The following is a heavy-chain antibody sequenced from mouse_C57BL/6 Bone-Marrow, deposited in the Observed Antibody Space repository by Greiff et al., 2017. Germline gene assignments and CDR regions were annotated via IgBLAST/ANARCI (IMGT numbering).Heavy chain of an antibody. Sequence: EVKLVESGGDLVKPGGSLKLSCAASGFTFSSYGMSWVRQTPDKRLEWVATISSGGSYTYYPDSVKGRFTISRDNAKSTLYLQMSSLKSEDTAMYYCARQGDYEDYWGQGTTLTVSS. CDR1: GFTFSSYG. V-gene: IGHV5-6*01. CDR2: ISSGGSYT. CDR3: ARQGDYEDY. D-gene: IGHD2-4*01. J-gene: IGHJ2*01.